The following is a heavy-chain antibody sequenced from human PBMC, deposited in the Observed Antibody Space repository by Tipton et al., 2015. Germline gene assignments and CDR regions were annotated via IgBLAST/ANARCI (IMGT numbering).Heavy chain of an antibody. D-gene: IGHD3-16*02. CDR3: ARGGGDDYIWGSSRFDS. CDR1: GASVTSGGYY. Sequence: TLSLTCTVSGASVTSGGYYWSWIRQPPGKGLEWIGHISYNGSTCCNPSLKSRLTTSIDTSKNQFSLNLTSVTAADTAMYYCARGGGDDYIWGSSRFDSWGQGILVTVSS. CDR2: ISYNGST. J-gene: IGHJ5*01. V-gene: IGHV4-30-4*01.